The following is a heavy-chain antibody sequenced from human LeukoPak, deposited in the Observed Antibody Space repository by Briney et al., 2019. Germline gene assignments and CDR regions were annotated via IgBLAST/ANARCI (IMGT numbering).Heavy chain of an antibody. CDR2: IYTSGST. D-gene: IGHD3-3*01. CDR1: GGSISSYY. CDR3: ARAISGKQTAWYFDY. V-gene: IGHV4-4*07. J-gene: IGHJ4*02. Sequence: PSETLSLTCTVSGGSISSYYWSWIRQPAGEGLEWIGRIYTSGSTNYNPSLKSRVTMSVDTSKNQFSLKLSSVTAADTAVYYCARAISGKQTAWYFDYWGQGTLVTVSS.